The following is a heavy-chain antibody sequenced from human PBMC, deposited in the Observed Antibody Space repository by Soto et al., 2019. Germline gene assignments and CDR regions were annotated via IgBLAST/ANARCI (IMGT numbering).Heavy chain of an antibody. J-gene: IGHJ6*02. CDR1: GFTFSSYA. V-gene: IGHV3-23*01. D-gene: IGHD3-22*01. CDR2: ISGSGGST. CDR3: AKDRDSSGYYCYYYGMDV. Sequence: GGSLRLSCAASGFTFSSYAMSWVRQAPGKGLEWVSAISGSGGSTYYADSVKGRFTISRDNSKNTLYLQMNSLRAEDTAVYYCAKDRDSSGYYCYYYGMDVWGQGTTVTVSS.